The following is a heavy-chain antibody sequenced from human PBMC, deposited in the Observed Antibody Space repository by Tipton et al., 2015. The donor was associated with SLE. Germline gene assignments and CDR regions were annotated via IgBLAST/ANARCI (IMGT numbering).Heavy chain of an antibody. V-gene: IGHV4-39*02. J-gene: IGHJ4*02. Sequence: TLSLTCTVSGGSISSSSYYWGWIRQPPGKGLEWIGSIYYSGSTYYNPSLKSRVTISVDTSKNHFSLKLRSVTAADTAVYYCVPLGNGDYVGGDYWGQGTLVTVSS. CDR3: VPLGNGDYVGGDY. CDR1: GGSISSSSYY. CDR2: IYYSGST. D-gene: IGHD4-17*01.